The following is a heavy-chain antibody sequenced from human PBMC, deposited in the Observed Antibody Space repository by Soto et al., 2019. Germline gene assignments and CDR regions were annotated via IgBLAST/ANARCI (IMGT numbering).Heavy chain of an antibody. Sequence: SETLSLTCTVSGGSISSGGYYWSWIRQHPGKGLEWIGYIYYSGSTYYNPSLKSRVTISVDTSKNQFSLKLSSVTAADTAVYYCARAPSPDFYYYGMDVWGQGTTVTVSS. CDR1: GGSISSGGYY. D-gene: IGHD3-3*01. V-gene: IGHV4-31*03. CDR3: ARAPSPDFYYYGMDV. CDR2: IYYSGST. J-gene: IGHJ6*02.